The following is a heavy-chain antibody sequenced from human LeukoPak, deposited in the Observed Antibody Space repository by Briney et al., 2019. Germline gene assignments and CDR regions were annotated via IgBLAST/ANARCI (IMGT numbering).Heavy chain of an antibody. CDR3: ASYSSGYDAFDT. Sequence: SETLSLTCAVYGGSFSGYYWSWIRQPPGKGLEWIGEINHSGSTNYNPSLKSRVTISVDTSKNQFSLKLSSVTAADTAVYYCASYSSGYDAFDTWGQGTMVTVSS. V-gene: IGHV4-34*01. J-gene: IGHJ3*02. CDR2: INHSGST. CDR1: GGSFSGYY. D-gene: IGHD6-19*01.